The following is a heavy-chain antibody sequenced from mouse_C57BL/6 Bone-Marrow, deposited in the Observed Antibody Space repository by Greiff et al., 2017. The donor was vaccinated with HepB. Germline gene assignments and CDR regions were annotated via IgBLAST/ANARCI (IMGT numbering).Heavy chain of an antibody. Sequence: VQLQQSGAELVRPGTSVKVSCKASGYAFTNYLIEWVKQRPGQGLEWIGVINPGSGGTNYNEKFKGKATLTADKSSSTAYMQLSSLTSEDSAVYFCAKGAPFGWYFDVLGTGTTVTVSS. J-gene: IGHJ1*03. CDR3: AKGAPFGWYFDV. CDR2: INPGSGGT. V-gene: IGHV1-54*01. CDR1: GYAFTNYL.